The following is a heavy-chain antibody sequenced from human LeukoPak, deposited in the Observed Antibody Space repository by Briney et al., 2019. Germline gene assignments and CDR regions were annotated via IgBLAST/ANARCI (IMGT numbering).Heavy chain of an antibody. CDR2: IIPIFGTA. J-gene: IGHJ4*02. Sequence: SVKVSCKASGGTFSSYAISWVRQAPGQGLEWMGGIIPIFGTANYAQKFQGRVTITTDESTSTAYMELSSLRSEDTAVYYCASRERFLEWTNYFDYWGQGTLVTVSS. CDR1: GGTFSSYA. V-gene: IGHV1-69*05. CDR3: ASRERFLEWTNYFDY. D-gene: IGHD3-3*01.